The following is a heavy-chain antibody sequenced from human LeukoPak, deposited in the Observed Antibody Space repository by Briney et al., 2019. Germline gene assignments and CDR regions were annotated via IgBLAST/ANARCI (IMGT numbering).Heavy chain of an antibody. J-gene: IGHJ4*02. Sequence: PSETLSLTCAVYGGSFSGYYWSWIHQPPGKGLEWIGEINHRGSTNFNPSLKSRVTISVDTSRNQFSLRLSSVTAADTAVYYCARYGGNSVGGLQYWGQGILVTVSS. CDR1: GGSFSGYY. CDR2: INHRGST. CDR3: ARYGGNSVGGLQY. V-gene: IGHV4-34*01. D-gene: IGHD4-23*01.